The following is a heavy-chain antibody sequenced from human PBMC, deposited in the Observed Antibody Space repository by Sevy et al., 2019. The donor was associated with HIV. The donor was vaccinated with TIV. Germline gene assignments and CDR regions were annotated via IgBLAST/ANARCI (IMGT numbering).Heavy chain of an antibody. J-gene: IGHJ4*02. V-gene: IGHV3-21*01. CDR1: GFTFSSYS. CDR3: ARGPGRIAARHGFSVY. CDR2: ISSSSSYI. D-gene: IGHD6-6*01. Sequence: GGSLRLSCAASGFTFSSYSMNWVRQAPGKGLEWVSSISSSSSYIYYADSVKGRFTISRDNAKNSLYLQMNSLRAEDRAVYYGARGPGRIAARHGFSVYWGQGTLVTVSS.